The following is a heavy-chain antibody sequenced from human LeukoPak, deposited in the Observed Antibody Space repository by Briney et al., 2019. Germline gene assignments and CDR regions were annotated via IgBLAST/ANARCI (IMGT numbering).Heavy chain of an antibody. V-gene: IGHV4-59*01. J-gene: IGHJ4*02. D-gene: IGHD6-13*01. CDR3: ARSIAAAGINY. Sequence: SETLSLTCTVSGGSISSYYWSWIRQPPGKGLEWIGYIYYSGSTNYNPSLKSRVTISVDTSKNQFSLKLSSVTAADMAVYYCARSIAAAGINYWGQGTLVTVSS. CDR1: GGSISSYY. CDR2: IYYSGST.